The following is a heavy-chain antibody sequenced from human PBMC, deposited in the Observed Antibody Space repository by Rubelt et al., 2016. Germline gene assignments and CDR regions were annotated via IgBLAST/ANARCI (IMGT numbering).Heavy chain of an antibody. Sequence: YNPSFQGQVTISVDKSINTAYLRRSSLEASDTAMYYCARLGASQGRFWFDPWGQGTLVTVSS. CDR3: ARLGASQGRFWFDP. V-gene: IGHV5-51*01. D-gene: IGHD3-16*01. J-gene: IGHJ5*02.